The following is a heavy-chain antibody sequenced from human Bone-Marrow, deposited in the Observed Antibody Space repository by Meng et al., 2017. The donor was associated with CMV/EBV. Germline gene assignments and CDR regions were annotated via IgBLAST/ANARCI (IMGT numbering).Heavy chain of an antibody. J-gene: IGHJ4*02. V-gene: IGHV1-69*02. Sequence: SVKVSCKASGGTFSSYTISWVRQAPGQGLEWMGRIIPILGIANYAQKFQGRVTITADKSTSTAYMELSSLRSEDTAVYYCAANHDFWSGYTDYRGQGTLVTVSS. CDR2: IIPILGIA. D-gene: IGHD3-3*01. CDR1: GGTFSSYT. CDR3: AANHDFWSGYTDY.